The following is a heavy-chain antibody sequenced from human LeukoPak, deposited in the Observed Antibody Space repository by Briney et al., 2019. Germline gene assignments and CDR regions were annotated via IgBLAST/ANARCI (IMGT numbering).Heavy chain of an antibody. CDR3: ARVTDYVWGSYRTNDAFDI. V-gene: IGHV1-69*04. J-gene: IGHJ3*02. CDR2: IIPILGIA. CDR1: GGTFSSYA. Sequence: ASVTVSCKASGGTFSSYAISWVRQAPGQGLEWMGRIIPILGIANYAQKFQGRVTMTRDTSTSTVYMELSSLRSEDTAVYYCARVTDYVWGSYRTNDAFDIWGQGTMVTVSS. D-gene: IGHD3-16*02.